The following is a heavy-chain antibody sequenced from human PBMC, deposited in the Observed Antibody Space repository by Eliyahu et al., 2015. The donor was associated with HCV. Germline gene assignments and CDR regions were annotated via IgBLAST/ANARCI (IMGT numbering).Heavy chain of an antibody. CDR2: INHSGST. V-gene: IGHV4-34*01. Sequence: QVQLQQWGAGLLKPSETLSLXCAVXGGSFSGYYWSWIRQPPGKGLEWIGEINHSGSTNYNPSLKSRVTISVDTSKNQFSLKLSSVTAADTAVYYCARYLLLRDANWFDPWGQGTLVTVSS. J-gene: IGHJ5*02. D-gene: IGHD2/OR15-2a*01. CDR3: ARYLLLRDANWFDP. CDR1: GGSFSGYY.